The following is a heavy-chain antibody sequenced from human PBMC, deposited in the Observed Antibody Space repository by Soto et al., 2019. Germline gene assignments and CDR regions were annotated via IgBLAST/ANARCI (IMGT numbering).Heavy chain of an antibody. J-gene: IGHJ4*02. CDR1: GGSISSSSYH. V-gene: IGHV4-39*01. CDR2: IYYSGTT. Sequence: QLQLQESGPGLVKPSETLSLTCTVSGGSISSSSYHWGWIRQPPGKGLEWIGSIYYSGTTYYNPSLKSRVTISVDTSKNQLSLKLSSVTAADTAVYYCARSISVAMDFWGQGTLVPVSS. CDR3: ARSISVAMDF. D-gene: IGHD6-19*01.